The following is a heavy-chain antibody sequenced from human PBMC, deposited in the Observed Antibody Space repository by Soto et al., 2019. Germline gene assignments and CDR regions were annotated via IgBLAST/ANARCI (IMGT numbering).Heavy chain of an antibody. CDR1: GYTFTSYY. CDR2: INPSGGST. J-gene: IGHJ4*02. D-gene: IGHD6-13*01. CDR3: ARDELLSRYSSSWYGY. V-gene: IGHV1-46*01. Sequence: ASVKVSCKASGYTFTSYYMHWVRQAPGQGLEWMGIINPSGGSTSYAQKFQGRVTMTRDTSTSTVYMELSSLRSEDTAVYYCARDELLSRYSSSWYGYWGQGTLVTVSS.